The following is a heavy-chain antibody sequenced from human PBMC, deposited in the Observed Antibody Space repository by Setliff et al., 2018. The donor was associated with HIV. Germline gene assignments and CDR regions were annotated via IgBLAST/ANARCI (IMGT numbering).Heavy chain of an antibody. J-gene: IGHJ4*02. CDR3: ARGGGYDRSGYYPFDY. D-gene: IGHD3-22*01. V-gene: IGHV4-34*01. Sequence: PSETLSLTCAVYGGSLSGYHWSWIRQSPEKGLEWIGEINHSGSTNYNTSLKSRVTMSVDTSKNQFSLKLSSVTAADTAVYYCARGGGYDRSGYYPFDYWGQGTPVTVSS. CDR2: INHSGST. CDR1: GGSLSGYH.